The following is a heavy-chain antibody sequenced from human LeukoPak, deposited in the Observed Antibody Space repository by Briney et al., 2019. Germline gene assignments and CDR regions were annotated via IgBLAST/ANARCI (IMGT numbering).Heavy chain of an antibody. J-gene: IGHJ4*02. Sequence: GGSLRLSCAASGFTFSSYAMSWVRQAPGKGLEWVSAISGNGGSTYYADSVKGRFTISRDNAKNSLYLQMNSLRAEDTAFYYCAKATYSTSPGYYFDYWGQGTLVTVSS. CDR3: AKATYSTSPGYYFDY. V-gene: IGHV3-23*01. CDR2: ISGNGGST. D-gene: IGHD6-6*01. CDR1: GFTFSSYA.